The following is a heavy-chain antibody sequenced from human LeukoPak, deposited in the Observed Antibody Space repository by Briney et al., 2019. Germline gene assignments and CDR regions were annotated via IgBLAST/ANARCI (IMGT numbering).Heavy chain of an antibody. CDR3: SRNYDSSKDGNDY. Sequence: ASVKVSFKASGYRFTSYSISWVRPAPGHGLEWVGWISSYNGKTNYGKNVQGRVTMTTDTSTSTAYMELRSLRSDDTAISYCSRNYDSSKDGNDYWGQGTLVTVSS. CDR1: GYRFTSYS. D-gene: IGHD3-22*01. CDR2: ISSYNGKT. V-gene: IGHV1-18*01. J-gene: IGHJ4*02.